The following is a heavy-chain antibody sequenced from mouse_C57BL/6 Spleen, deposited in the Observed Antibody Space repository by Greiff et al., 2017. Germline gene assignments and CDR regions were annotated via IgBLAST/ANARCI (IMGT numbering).Heavy chain of an antibody. Sequence: EVHLVESGGGLVQPGGSLSLSCAASGFTFTDYYMSWVRQPPGKALEWLGFIRNKANGYTTEYSASVKGRFTISSDNSQSILYLQMNALRAEDSATYYCARYYYGSSYAMDYWGQGTSVTVS. CDR3: ARYYYGSSYAMDY. V-gene: IGHV7-3*01. CDR1: GFTFTDYY. J-gene: IGHJ4*01. CDR2: IRNKANGYTT. D-gene: IGHD1-1*01.